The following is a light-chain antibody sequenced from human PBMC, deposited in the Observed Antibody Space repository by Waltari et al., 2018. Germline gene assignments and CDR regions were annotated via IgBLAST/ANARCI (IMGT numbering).Light chain of an antibody. Sequence: QLVLTQSPSASASLGASVKLTCTLSSGHSSNIIAWLQQRPERGPRYLMKVNSDGRHYKGDDIPDRFSGSSSGAERYLTIASLQSEDEADYYCETGGHGTWVFGGGTKLTVL. CDR3: ETGGHGTWV. V-gene: IGLV4-69*01. CDR1: SGHSSNI. CDR2: VNSDGRH. J-gene: IGLJ3*02.